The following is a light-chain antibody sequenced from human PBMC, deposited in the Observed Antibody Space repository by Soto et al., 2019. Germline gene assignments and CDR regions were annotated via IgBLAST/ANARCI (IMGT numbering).Light chain of an antibody. V-gene: IGLV4-60*03. CDR1: SGHRSYI. Sequence: QPVLTQSSSASVSLGSSVKLTCTLSSGHRSYIIAWHQQQPGKAPRYLMKVEGSGGYNKGSGIPDRLSGSSSGADRYLTISNLQSEDEADYFCETWDSSTRVFGGGTKLTVL. CDR2: VEGSGGY. CDR3: ETWDSSTRV. J-gene: IGLJ3*02.